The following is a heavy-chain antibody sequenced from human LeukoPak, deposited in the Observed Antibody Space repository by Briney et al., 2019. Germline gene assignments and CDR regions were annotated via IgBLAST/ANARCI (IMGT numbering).Heavy chain of an antibody. Sequence: ASVKVSCKASGYTFTSYYMHWVQQAPGQGLEWMGIINPSGGSTSYAQKFQGRVTMTRDTSTSTVYMELSSLRSEDTAVYYCARAGLYSSSRRSHFVFWGQGTLVTVSS. V-gene: IGHV1-46*01. J-gene: IGHJ4*02. CDR1: GYTFTSYY. CDR2: INPSGGST. CDR3: ARAGLYSSSRRSHFVF. D-gene: IGHD6-6*01.